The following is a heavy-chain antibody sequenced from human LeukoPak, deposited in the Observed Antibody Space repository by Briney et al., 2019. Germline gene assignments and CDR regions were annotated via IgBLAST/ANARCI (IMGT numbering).Heavy chain of an antibody. J-gene: IGHJ4*02. CDR2: INHSGST. CDR3: ARRLIYDYVWGSYAYYFDY. D-gene: IGHD3-16*01. V-gene: IGHV4-34*01. Sequence: SETLSLTCAVYGGSFSGYYWSWIRQPPGKGLEWIGEINHSGSTNHNPSLKSRVTISVDTSKNQFSLKLSSVTAADTAVYYCARRLIYDYVWGSYAYYFDYWGQGTLVTVSS. CDR1: GGSFSGYY.